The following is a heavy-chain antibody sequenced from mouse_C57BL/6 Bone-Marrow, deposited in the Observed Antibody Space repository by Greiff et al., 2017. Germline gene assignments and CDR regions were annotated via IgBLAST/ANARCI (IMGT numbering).Heavy chain of an antibody. CDR3: AGKNPLLAMDD. J-gene: IGHJ4*01. D-gene: IGHD1-1*01. CDR2: INPGSGGT. Sequence: QVQLKQSGAELVRPGTSVKVSCKASGYAFTNYLIEWVKQRPGQGLEWIGVINPGSGGTNYNEKFKGKATLTADKSSSTAYMQLSSLTSEDSAVYFCAGKNPLLAMDDWGQGTSVTVSS. V-gene: IGHV1-54*01. CDR1: GYAFTNYL.